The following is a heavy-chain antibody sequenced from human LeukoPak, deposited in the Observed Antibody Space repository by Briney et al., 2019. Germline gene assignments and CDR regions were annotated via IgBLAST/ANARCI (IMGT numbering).Heavy chain of an antibody. CDR2: IIPIFHTA. D-gene: IGHD3-22*01. Sequence: SVKVSCKASGGTFSSFAISWVRQAPGQGLEWMGGIIPIFHTANYAQNFQGGVTITADESTSTAYLELSSLRSEDTAVYYCARDWSELVGIVVDAFDIWGQGTMVTVSS. V-gene: IGHV1-69*13. J-gene: IGHJ3*02. CDR3: ARDWSELVGIVVDAFDI. CDR1: GGTFSSFA.